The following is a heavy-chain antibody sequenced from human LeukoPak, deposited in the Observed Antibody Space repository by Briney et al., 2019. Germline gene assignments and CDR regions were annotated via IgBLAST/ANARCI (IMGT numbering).Heavy chain of an antibody. V-gene: IGHV4-34*01. CDR3: ARGRIAAAVHSFDY. CDR2: INHSGST. CDR1: GGSFSGYY. D-gene: IGHD6-13*01. J-gene: IGHJ4*02. Sequence: SETLSLTCAVYGGSFSGYYWSWIRQPPGKGLEWIGEINHSGSTNYNPSLKSRVTISVDTPKSQFSLKLSSVTAADTAVYYCARGRIAAAVHSFDYWGQGTLVTVSS.